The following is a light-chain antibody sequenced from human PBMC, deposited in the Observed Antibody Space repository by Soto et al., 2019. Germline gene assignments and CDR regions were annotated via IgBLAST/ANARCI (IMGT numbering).Light chain of an antibody. J-gene: IGKJ5*01. CDR2: AAC. V-gene: IGKV1-39*01. Sequence: DIQMTQSPSSLSASIGDRVTITCRASQSISSYLNWYHQRPGKAPKLLIYAACSLQRGVPSRFSGSGSGTDFTLTISSLQPEDFATYYCQQSYSTSITFGQGTRLEIK. CDR1: QSISSY. CDR3: QQSYSTSIT.